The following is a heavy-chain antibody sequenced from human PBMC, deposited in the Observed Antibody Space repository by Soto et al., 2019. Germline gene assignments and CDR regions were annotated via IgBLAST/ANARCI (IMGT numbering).Heavy chain of an antibody. CDR3: ARSPRGGQLVSGAFDY. CDR2: MNPNSGNT. V-gene: IGHV1-8*01. CDR1: GYTFTSYD. D-gene: IGHD6-6*01. J-gene: IGHJ4*02. Sequence: ASVKVSCKASGYTFTSYDINWVRQATGQGLEWMGWMNPNSGNTGYAQKFQGRVTMTRNTSISTAYMELSSLRSEDTAVYYCARSPRGGQLVSGAFDYWGQGTLVTVSS.